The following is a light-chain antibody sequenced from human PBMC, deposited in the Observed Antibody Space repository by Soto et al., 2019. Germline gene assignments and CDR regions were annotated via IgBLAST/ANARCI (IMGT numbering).Light chain of an antibody. CDR2: WAS. V-gene: IGKV4-1*01. Sequence: DIVMTQSPDSLAVSLGERATINCKSSQSVLYSSNNKNYLAWYQQKPGQPPKLLIYWASTRESGVPDRCSGSGSGTDLTLTISSLQAEDVAVYYCQQYYDAPQTCGQGTKVEIK. CDR1: QSVLYSSNNKNY. CDR3: QQYYDAPQT. J-gene: IGKJ1*01.